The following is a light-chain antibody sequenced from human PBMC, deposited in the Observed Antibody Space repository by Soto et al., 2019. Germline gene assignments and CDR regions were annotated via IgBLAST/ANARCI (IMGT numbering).Light chain of an antibody. CDR1: QSVSSN. Sequence: EIVMTQSPATLSVSPGERATLSCRASQSVSSNLAWYQQKPGQAPRLLIYGASTRATGIPARFSGSGSGTGGGGGGGGGGGGGVGVYYCQQYNNWPRTFGQGTKVEIK. CDR2: GAS. CDR3: QQYNNWPRT. V-gene: IGKV3-15*01. J-gene: IGKJ1*01.